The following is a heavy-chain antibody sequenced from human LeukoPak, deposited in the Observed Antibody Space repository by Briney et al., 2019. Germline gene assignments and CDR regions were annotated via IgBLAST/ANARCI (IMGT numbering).Heavy chain of an antibody. CDR3: ARDNAMVRGFILPFDI. CDR1: GFTFNSYC. CDR2: IKQDGSEK. J-gene: IGHJ3*02. V-gene: IGHV3-7*01. D-gene: IGHD3-10*01. Sequence: PGGSLRLSCAASGFTFNSYCMSWVRQAPGKGLEWVANIKQDGSEKYYVDSVKGRFTISRDNAKNSLYLQMNSLRAEDTAVYYCARDNAMVRGFILPFDIWGQGTMATVSS.